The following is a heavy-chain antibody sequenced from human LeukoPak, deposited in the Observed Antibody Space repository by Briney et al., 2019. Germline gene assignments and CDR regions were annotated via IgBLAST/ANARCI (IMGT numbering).Heavy chain of an antibody. D-gene: IGHD5-12*01. CDR3: ARSYSGYDTADY. CDR1: GGSISSGGYY. CDR2: IYYSGST. V-gene: IGHV4-31*03. J-gene: IGHJ4*02. Sequence: SETLSLTCTVSGGSISSGGYYWSWIRQHPGKGLEWIGYIYYSGSTYYNPSPKSRVTISVDTSKNQFSLKLSSVTAADTAVYYCARSYSGYDTADYWGQGTLVTVSS.